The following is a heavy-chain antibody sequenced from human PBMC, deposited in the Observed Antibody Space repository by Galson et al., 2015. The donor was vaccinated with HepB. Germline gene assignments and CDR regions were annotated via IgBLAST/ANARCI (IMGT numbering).Heavy chain of an antibody. Sequence: SLRLSCAASGVTFSKAWMSWVRQAPGKGLEWVGRIKSKNDGGTTDYAAPVQGRFTISRDDSKNTTYLQMNSLKTEDTAVYYCASISGVSSAKVTYYYYYYYMDVWGKGTTVTVSS. CDR2: IKSKNDGGTT. V-gene: IGHV3-15*01. CDR1: GVTFSKAW. J-gene: IGHJ6*03. D-gene: IGHD2-2*01. CDR3: ASISGVSSAKVTYYYYYYYMDV.